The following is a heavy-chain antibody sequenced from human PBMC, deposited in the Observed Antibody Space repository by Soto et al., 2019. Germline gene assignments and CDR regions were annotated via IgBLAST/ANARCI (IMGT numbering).Heavy chain of an antibody. J-gene: IGHJ4*02. CDR3: ARGPLE. CDR1: GYIFTGYY. Sequence: QVRLVQSGAEVKKPGASVKVSCKAFGYIFTGYYLHWVRQAPGQGLEWVGRIDPDSGDSDYSQKYHGTVTLTRDTAIDTAYREVTRLTVDDTAIYDCARGPLEWGQGTPVTVSS. V-gene: IGHV1-2*02. CDR2: IDPDSGDS.